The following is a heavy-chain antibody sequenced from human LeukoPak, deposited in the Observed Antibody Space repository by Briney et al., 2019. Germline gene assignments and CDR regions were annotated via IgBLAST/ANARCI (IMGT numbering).Heavy chain of an antibody. CDR2: ISGSGGSR. J-gene: IGHJ4*02. Sequence: GGSLRLSCAASGFTFSNYAMTWVRQAPGQGLEWVSDISGSGGSRYYADSVKGRFTISRDNSKNTLYLQMNSLRAEDTAVYYCAKQRGATKPYYFDYWGQGTLVTVSS. CDR1: GFTFSNYA. D-gene: IGHD1-26*01. V-gene: IGHV3-23*01. CDR3: AKQRGATKPYYFDY.